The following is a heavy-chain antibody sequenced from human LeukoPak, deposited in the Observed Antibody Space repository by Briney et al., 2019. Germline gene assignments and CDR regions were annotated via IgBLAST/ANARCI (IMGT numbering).Heavy chain of an antibody. Sequence: ASVKVSCKVSGYSLSELSMHWVRQAPGKGLEWIGAHDVEDAETIYAQKFQGRVTMTDDTSTDTAYLDLSGLRSEDTAVYYCATAAREVTSFRIFHFYYMDVWGKGTTVTVSS. CDR1: GYSLSELS. V-gene: IGHV1-24*01. CDR2: HDVEDAET. CDR3: ATAAREVTSFRIFHFYYMDV. D-gene: IGHD2/OR15-2a*01. J-gene: IGHJ6*03.